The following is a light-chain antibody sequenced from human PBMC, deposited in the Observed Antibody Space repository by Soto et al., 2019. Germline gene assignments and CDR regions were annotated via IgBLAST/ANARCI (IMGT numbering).Light chain of an antibody. CDR2: AAS. J-gene: IGKJ4*01. CDR3: QQSYNAPLT. CDR1: QTIRRY. V-gene: IGKV1-39*01. Sequence: DIQMTQSPSSLSASVGDRVSITCRASQTIRRYLNWYQQKPGRAPKLLIHAASSLQSGVPSRFSGSGSGTDFTLTISSLQSEDFATYYCQQSYNAPLTFGGGTKVEIK.